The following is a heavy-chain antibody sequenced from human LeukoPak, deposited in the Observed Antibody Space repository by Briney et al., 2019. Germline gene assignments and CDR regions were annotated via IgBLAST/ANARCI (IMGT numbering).Heavy chain of an antibody. D-gene: IGHD4-23*01. CDR2: ISSSGSTI. CDR3: AREKDDVDYGGKSTSDAFDI. J-gene: IGHJ3*02. Sequence: GGSLRLSCAASGFTFSDYYMSWIRQAPGKGLEWVSYISSSGSTIYYADSVKGRFTISRDNAKNSLYLQMNSLRAEDTAVYYCAREKDDVDYGGKSTSDAFDIWGQGTMVTVSS. CDR1: GFTFSDYY. V-gene: IGHV3-11*04.